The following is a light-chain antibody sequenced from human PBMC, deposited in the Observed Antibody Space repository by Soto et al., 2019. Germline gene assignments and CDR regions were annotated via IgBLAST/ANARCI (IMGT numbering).Light chain of an antibody. V-gene: IGLV2-11*01. J-gene: IGLJ1*01. CDR3: CSYGGSYTYV. CDR2: DVS. Sequence: QSVLTQPRSVSGSPGQSVTISCTGTSSDVGGYNYVSWYRHHPGKAPELMIYDVSKRPSGVPDRFSGSKSGNTASLTISGLQTEDEADYYCCSYGGSYTYVFGTGTKLTVL. CDR1: SSDVGGYNY.